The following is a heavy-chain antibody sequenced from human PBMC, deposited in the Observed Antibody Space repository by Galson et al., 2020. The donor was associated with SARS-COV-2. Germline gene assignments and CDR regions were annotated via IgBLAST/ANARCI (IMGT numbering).Heavy chain of an antibody. Sequence: GGSLRLSCAASGFTFSSYAMNWVRQAPGKGLEWVSAISGSGGSTYYADSVKGRFTISRDNSKNTLYLQMNSLRAEDTAVYYCAIKEGYYHYGMDVWGQGTTVTVSS. CDR1: GFTFSSYA. CDR2: ISGSGGST. V-gene: IGHV3-23*01. CDR3: AIKEGYYHYGMDV. J-gene: IGHJ6*02.